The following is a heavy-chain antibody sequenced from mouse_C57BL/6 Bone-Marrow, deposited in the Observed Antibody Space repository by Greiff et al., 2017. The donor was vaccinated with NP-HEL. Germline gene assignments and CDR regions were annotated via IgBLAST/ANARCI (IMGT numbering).Heavy chain of an antibody. CDR2: IDPENGDT. Sequence: EVKLMESGAELVRPGASVKLSCTASGFNIKDDYMHWVKQRPEQGLEWIGWIDPENGDTEYASKFQGKATITADTSSNPAYLQLSSLTSEDTAVYYCTTLDWFAYWGQGTLVTVSA. CDR1: GFNIKDDY. CDR3: TTLDWFAY. J-gene: IGHJ3*01. V-gene: IGHV14-4*01.